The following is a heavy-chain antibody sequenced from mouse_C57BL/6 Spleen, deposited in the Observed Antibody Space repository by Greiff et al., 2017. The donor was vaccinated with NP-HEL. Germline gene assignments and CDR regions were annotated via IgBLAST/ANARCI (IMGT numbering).Heavy chain of an antibody. CDR2: IYPGDGDT. CDR1: GYAFSSYW. V-gene: IGHV1-80*01. J-gene: IGHJ4*01. Sequence: VQRVESGAELVKPGASVKISCKASGYAFSSYWMNWVKQRPGKGLEWIGQIYPGDGDTNYNGKFKGKATLTADKSSSTAYMQLSSLTSEDSAVYFCARGGYDGTGYAMDYWGQGTSVTVSS. D-gene: IGHD2-2*01. CDR3: ARGGYDGTGYAMDY.